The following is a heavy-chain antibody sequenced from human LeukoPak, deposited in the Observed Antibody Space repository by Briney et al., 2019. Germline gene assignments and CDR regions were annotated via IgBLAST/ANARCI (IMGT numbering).Heavy chain of an antibody. J-gene: IGHJ4*02. V-gene: IGHV3-74*01. CDR1: GFTFSSYW. Sequence: PGGSLRLSCAACGFTFSSYWMHWVRQAPGKGLVWVSRINSDGSSTSYADSVRGRFSISRDNAKNTLYLQMNSLRAEDTAVYYCARGLSGYASSLGYWGQGTLVTVSA. CDR2: INSDGSST. CDR3: ARGLSGYASSLGY. D-gene: IGHD6-6*01.